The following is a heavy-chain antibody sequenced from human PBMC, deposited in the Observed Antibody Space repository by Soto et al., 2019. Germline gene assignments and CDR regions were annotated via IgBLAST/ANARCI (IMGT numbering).Heavy chain of an antibody. CDR3: PRHREQWLVKGGFDA. V-gene: IGHV4-39*01. CDR2: IYYTGSS. J-gene: IGHJ5*02. CDR1: VGSVICTSYY. D-gene: IGHD6-19*01. Sequence: PSETPSLTCTVSVGSVICTSYYWGWIRQPPGKGLEWIASIYYTGSSHYNPSLNGRVTMSVDTPNNQFSLNLNSVTAADTAVYYCPRHREQWLVKGGFDAWGQGTLVTVSS.